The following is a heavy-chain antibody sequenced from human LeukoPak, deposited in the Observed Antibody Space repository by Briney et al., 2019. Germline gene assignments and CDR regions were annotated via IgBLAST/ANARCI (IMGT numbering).Heavy chain of an antibody. CDR2: ISTSSSYI. V-gene: IGHV3-21*01. D-gene: IGHD1-26*01. J-gene: IGHJ6*03. CDR3: AREGSYPGYYYYYMDV. Sequence: GGSLRLSCAASGFTFSTYSMNWVRQAPGKGLEWVSCISTSSSYIYYADSVKGRFTISRDNAKNSLYLQMNSLRAEDTAVYYCAREGSYPGYYYYYMDVWGKGTTVTVSS. CDR1: GFTFSTYS.